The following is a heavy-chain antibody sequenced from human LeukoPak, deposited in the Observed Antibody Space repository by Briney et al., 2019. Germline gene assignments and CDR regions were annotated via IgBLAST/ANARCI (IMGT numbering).Heavy chain of an antibody. CDR1: GGSISSGSYY. V-gene: IGHV4-61*02. CDR3: ARGNYDSSGYYWFYFDY. J-gene: IGHJ4*02. CDR2: IYTSGST. D-gene: IGHD3-22*01. Sequence: SETLSLTCTVSGGSISSGSYYWSWIRQPAVKGLEWIGRIYTSGSTNYNPSLKSRVTISVDTSKNQFSLKLSSVTAADTAVYYCARGNYDSSGYYWFYFDYWGQGTLVTVSS.